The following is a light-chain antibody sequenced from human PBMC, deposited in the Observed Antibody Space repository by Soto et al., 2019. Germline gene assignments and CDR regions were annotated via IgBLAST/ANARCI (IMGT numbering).Light chain of an antibody. Sequence: DTQMNQSPSSLSASVGDSIAITCRASQSISSYLNLYQQKPGKAPKLLISAASILQSGVPSRFSGSGSGTDFTLTINSLQPEDFATYYCQQSYGSPRTFGQGTKVDI. CDR3: QQSYGSPRT. CDR2: AAS. V-gene: IGKV1-39*01. CDR1: QSISSY. J-gene: IGKJ1*01.